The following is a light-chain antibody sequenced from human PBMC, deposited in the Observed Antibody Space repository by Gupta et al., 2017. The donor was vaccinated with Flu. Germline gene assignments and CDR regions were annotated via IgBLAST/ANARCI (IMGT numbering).Light chain of an antibody. CDR1: ELPKQY. CDR2: KDT. V-gene: IGLV3-25*02. J-gene: IGLJ1*01. CDR3: QSLDSSGTYV. Sequence: SYELTQPPSVSVSPGQTATITCSGDELPKQYAYWYQQKPGQAPVLVIYKDTERPSGIPERFSGSSSGTTVTLTITGVQAEDEADYYCQSLDSSGTYVFGTATQDTVL.